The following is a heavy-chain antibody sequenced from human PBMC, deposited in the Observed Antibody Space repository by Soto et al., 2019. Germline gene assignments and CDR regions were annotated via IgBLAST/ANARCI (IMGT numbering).Heavy chain of an antibody. CDR3: AREWCSGGSCQSIMDV. Sequence: GGSLRLSCAASGFTFSSYGMHWVRQAPGKGLEWVAVIWYDGSNKYYADSVKGRFTISRDNSKNTLYLQMNSLRAEDTAVYYCAREWCSGGSCQSIMDVWGQGTTVTVSS. CDR1: GFTFSSYG. CDR2: IWYDGSNK. D-gene: IGHD2-15*01. J-gene: IGHJ6*02. V-gene: IGHV3-33*01.